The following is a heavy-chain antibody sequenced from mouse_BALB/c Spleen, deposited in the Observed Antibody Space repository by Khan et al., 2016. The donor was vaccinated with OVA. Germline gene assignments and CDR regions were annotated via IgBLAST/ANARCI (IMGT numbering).Heavy chain of an antibody. CDR1: GFSLTNYG. Sequence: VQLQQSGPGLVQPSQSLSITCTVSGFSLTNYGVHWVRQSPGKGLEWLGVIWSGGSTDSNAAFISRLSINKDNSKSQVFFRMNSLQANDTAIYYWARTYFSYGSYGDYYAMDYWGQGTSVTVSS. CDR3: ARTYFSYGSYGDYYAMDY. J-gene: IGHJ4*01. D-gene: IGHD2-1*01. V-gene: IGHV2-2*02. CDR2: IWSGGST.